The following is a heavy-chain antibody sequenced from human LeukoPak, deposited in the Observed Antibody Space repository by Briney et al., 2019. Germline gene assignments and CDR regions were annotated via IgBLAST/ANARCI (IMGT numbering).Heavy chain of an antibody. Sequence: QPGGSLRLSCEVSGISVNVSYLSWVRQAPGKGLEWVSVIYSGGSTYYADSVKGRFTISRDNSKNTLYLQMNSLRAEDTAVYYCASSPGAYVLVYWGQGTLVTVSS. CDR2: IYSGGST. V-gene: IGHV3-53*01. D-gene: IGHD2-8*02. J-gene: IGHJ4*02. CDR3: ASSPGAYVLVY. CDR1: GISVNVSY.